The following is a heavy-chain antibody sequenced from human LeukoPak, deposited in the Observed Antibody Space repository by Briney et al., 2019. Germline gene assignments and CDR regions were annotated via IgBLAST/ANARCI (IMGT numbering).Heavy chain of an antibody. J-gene: IGHJ4*02. CDR3: ARGGRATVITY. V-gene: IGHV4-38-2*02. Sequence: PSETLSLTCTVSGYSISSGYYWGWIRQPPGKGLEWIGSIYHSGSNFYNPSLKSRVTISVDTSKNQFSLKLSSVTAADTAVYYCARGGRATVITYWGQGTLVTVSS. D-gene: IGHD4-11*01. CDR2: IYHSGSN. CDR1: GYSISSGYY.